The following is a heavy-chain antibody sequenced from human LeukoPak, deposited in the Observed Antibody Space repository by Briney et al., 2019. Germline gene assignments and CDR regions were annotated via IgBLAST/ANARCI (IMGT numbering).Heavy chain of an antibody. J-gene: IGHJ4*02. V-gene: IGHV4-39*02. Sequence: SETLSLTCTVSGGSISSSSYYWGWIRQPPGKGLEWIGSIYYSGSTYYNPSLKSRVTISVDTSKNQFSLKLSSVTAADTAVYYCARDETIFGVVFDHWGQGTLVTVSS. D-gene: IGHD3-3*01. CDR2: IYYSGST. CDR3: ARDETIFGVVFDH. CDR1: GGSISSSSYY.